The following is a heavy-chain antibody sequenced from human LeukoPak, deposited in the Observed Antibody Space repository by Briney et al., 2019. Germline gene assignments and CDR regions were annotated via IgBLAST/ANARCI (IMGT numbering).Heavy chain of an antibody. D-gene: IGHD3-10*01. V-gene: IGHV1-2*02. J-gene: IGHJ5*02. Sequence: ASVKVSCKASGYTFAGYYMHWVRQAPGQGLEWMGWINPNSGGTNYAQKFQGRVTMTRDTSISTAYMGLSRLRSDDTAVYYCARAVMVRGVIQEYLSWFDPWGQGTLDTVSS. CDR3: ARAVMVRGVIQEYLSWFDP. CDR2: INPNSGGT. CDR1: GYTFAGYY.